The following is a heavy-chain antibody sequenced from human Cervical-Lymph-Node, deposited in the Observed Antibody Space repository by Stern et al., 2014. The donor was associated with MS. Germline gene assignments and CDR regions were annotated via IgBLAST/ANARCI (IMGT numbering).Heavy chain of an antibody. Sequence: QLQLQESGPGLVKPSETLSLTCTVSGGSVSSGRYYWSWIRQPPGKGLEWIGDIYYSGSTNYKPSLKSRVTISVDTSKNQFSLKLSSVTAADTAVYYCARVDYDFWSGYYSFEYWGQGTLVTVSS. CDR1: GGSVSSGRYY. V-gene: IGHV4-61*01. CDR3: ARVDYDFWSGYYSFEY. J-gene: IGHJ4*02. D-gene: IGHD3-3*01. CDR2: IYYSGST.